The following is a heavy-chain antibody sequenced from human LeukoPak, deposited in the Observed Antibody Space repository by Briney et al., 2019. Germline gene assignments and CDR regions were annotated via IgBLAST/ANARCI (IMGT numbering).Heavy chain of an antibody. CDR2: IYHSGST. CDR3: AREANYDFWSGYFDY. J-gene: IGHJ4*02. Sequence: SETLSLTCTVSGGSISSGGYFWSWIRQPPGKGLEWIGYIYHSGSTYYNPSLKSRVTISVDRSKKQFSLKLSSVTAADTAVYYCAREANYDFWSGYFDYWGQGTLVTVSS. CDR1: GGSISSGGYF. V-gene: IGHV4-30-2*01. D-gene: IGHD3-3*01.